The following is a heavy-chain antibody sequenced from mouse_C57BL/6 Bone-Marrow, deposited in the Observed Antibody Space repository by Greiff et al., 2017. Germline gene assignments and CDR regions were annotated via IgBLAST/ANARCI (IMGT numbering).Heavy chain of an antibody. Sequence: EVKLVESGGGLVKPGGSLKLSCAASGFTFSSYAMSWVRQTPEKRLEWVATISDGGSYTYYPDNVKGRFTISRDNAKNNLYLQMSHLKSEDTAMYYCARDDYDLDYWGKGTTLTVSS. J-gene: IGHJ2*01. CDR2: ISDGGSYT. D-gene: IGHD2-4*01. CDR1: GFTFSSYA. V-gene: IGHV5-4*01. CDR3: ARDDYDLDY.